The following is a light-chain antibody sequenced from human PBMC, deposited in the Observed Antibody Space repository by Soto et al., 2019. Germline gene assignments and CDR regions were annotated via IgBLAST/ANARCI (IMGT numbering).Light chain of an antibody. V-gene: IGKV3-11*01. CDR2: GAF. CDR3: QQRNIWPPVS. Sequence: EIVLTQSPATLSLSPGERATLSCRASPSVTNYLAWYQQKPGQAPRLLIYGAFNRATGIPARFSGSGSGTDFTLTISSVEPEVFAVYYCQQRNIWPPVSFGQGTRLEIK. J-gene: IGKJ5*01. CDR1: PSVTNY.